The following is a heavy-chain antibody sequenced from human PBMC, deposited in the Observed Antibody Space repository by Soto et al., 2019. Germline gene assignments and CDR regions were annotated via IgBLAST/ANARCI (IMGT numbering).Heavy chain of an antibody. D-gene: IGHD3-10*01. CDR1: GFTFSSYS. V-gene: IGHV3-21*01. CDR2: ISSSSSYI. J-gene: IGHJ5*02. CDR3: ARDSRITMVRGVFNWFDP. Sequence: PGGSLRLSCAASGFTFSSYSMNWVRQAPGKGLEWVSSISSSSSYIYYADSVKGRFTISRDNAKNSLYLQMNSLRAEDTAVYYCARDSRITMVRGVFNWFDPWGQGTLVTVSS.